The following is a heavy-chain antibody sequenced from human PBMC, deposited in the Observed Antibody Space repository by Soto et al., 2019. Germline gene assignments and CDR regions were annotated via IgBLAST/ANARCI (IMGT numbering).Heavy chain of an antibody. CDR3: ARRTDTAMDPDAFDI. V-gene: IGHV5-51*01. J-gene: IGHJ3*02. CDR1: DYSFNTYW. D-gene: IGHD5-18*01. CDR2: IYPGDSDT. Sequence: GESLKISCKGSDYSFNTYWIAWVRQMPGKGLEWMGIIYPGDSDTRYSPSFQGQVTISADKSISTAYLQWSSLKASDTAMYYCARRTDTAMDPDAFDIWGQGTMVTVSS.